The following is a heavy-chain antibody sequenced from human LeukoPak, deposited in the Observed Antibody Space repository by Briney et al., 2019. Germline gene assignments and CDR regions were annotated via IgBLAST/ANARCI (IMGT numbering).Heavy chain of an antibody. CDR1: GFTFSSYE. CDR2: ISSSGSPI. V-gene: IGHV3-48*03. Sequence: PGGSLRLSCAASGFTFSSYEMNWVRQAPGKGLEWVSYISSSGSPIYYADSVKGRFTISRDNAKNSLFLQMNSLRAEDTAVYYCARGQMLTIKYDYWGQGTLVTVSS. D-gene: IGHD5-24*01. CDR3: ARGQMLTIKYDY. J-gene: IGHJ4*02.